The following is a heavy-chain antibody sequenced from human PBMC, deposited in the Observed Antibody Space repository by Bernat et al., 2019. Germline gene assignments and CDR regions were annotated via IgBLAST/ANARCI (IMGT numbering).Heavy chain of an antibody. V-gene: IGHV3-33*01. D-gene: IGHD4-23*01. J-gene: IGHJ5*02. CDR3: ARMIRWSWVYWFVP. CDR2: IWYDGSNK. CDR1: GFTFSSYG. Sequence: QVQLVESGGGVVQPGRSLRLSCAASGFTFSSYGMHWVRQAPGKGLEWVAVIWYDGSNKYYADSVKGRFTISRDNSKNTLYLQMNSLRAEDTAVYYCARMIRWSWVYWFVPWGQGTLVTVSS.